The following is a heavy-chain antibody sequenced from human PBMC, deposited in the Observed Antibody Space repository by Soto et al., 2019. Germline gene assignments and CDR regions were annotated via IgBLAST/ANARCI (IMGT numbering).Heavy chain of an antibody. J-gene: IGHJ3*02. Sequence: GESLKISCKGSGYSFTSYWIGWVRQMPGKGLEWMGIIYPGDSDTRYSPSFQGQITISADKSISTAYLQWSSLKASDTAMYYCARWLGSSWYAFDIWGQGTMVTVSS. CDR3: ARWLGSSWYAFDI. V-gene: IGHV5-51*01. D-gene: IGHD6-13*01. CDR2: IYPGDSDT. CDR1: GYSFTSYW.